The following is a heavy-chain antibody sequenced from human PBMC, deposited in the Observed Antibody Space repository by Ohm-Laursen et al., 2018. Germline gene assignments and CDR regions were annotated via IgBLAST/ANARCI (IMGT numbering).Heavy chain of an antibody. V-gene: IGHV4-59*08. CDR3: ARRTYSGSSLVFDY. Sequence: SETLSLTCTVSGGSISSYYWSWIRQPPGKGLEWIGYIYYSGSTNYNPSLKSRVTISVDTSKNQFSLKLSSVTAADTAVYYCARRTYSGSSLVFDYWGQGTLVTVSS. CDR1: GGSISSYY. CDR2: IYYSGST. J-gene: IGHJ4*02. D-gene: IGHD1-26*01.